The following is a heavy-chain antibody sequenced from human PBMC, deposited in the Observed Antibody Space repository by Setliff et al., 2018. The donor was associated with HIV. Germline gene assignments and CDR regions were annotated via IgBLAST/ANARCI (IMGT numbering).Heavy chain of an antibody. D-gene: IGHD3-10*01. Sequence: GASVKVSCKASGYPFSDYYLHWVRQAPGQGLEWMGWIHGNSGATNYAQKFRGRVTMTRDTSTYTAYMELTRLRSDDTAVYSCARGGDDSGPGTWTFDFWGQGALVTVSS. V-gene: IGHV1-2*02. CDR3: ARGGDDSGPGTWTFDF. J-gene: IGHJ4*02. CDR1: GYPFSDYY. CDR2: IHGNSGAT.